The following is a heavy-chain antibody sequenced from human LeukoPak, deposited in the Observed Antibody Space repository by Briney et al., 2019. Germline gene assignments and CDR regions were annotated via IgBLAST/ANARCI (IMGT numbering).Heavy chain of an antibody. CDR3: AKDLRTTDTSGYYH. V-gene: IGHV3-30*02. CDR1: GFTFSSYG. CDR2: IRYDGSNK. Sequence: GGSLRLSCAASGFTFSSYGMHWVRQAPGKGLEWVAFIRYDGSNKYYADSVKGRFTISRDNSKNTLYLQMNSLRAEDTAVYYSAKDLRTTDTSGYYHWGQGTLVTVSS. J-gene: IGHJ5*02. D-gene: IGHD3-22*01.